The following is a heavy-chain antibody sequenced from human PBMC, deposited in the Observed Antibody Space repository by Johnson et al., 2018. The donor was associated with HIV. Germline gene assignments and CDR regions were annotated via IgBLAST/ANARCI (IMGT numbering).Heavy chain of an antibody. CDR2: IFRVGDV. J-gene: IGHJ3*01. D-gene: IGHD3-9*01. CDR1: GITVGTNY. V-gene: IGHV3-66*02. Sequence: LVESGGGLVQPGGSLRLSCAASGITVGTNYMSWVRQAPGKGLEWVSVIFRVGDVYYADSVVGRLTISRDNSKNMVYLQMNSLRPEDTAVYYCARDGRDLVTRGSFDVWGQGTVVTVSS. CDR3: ARDGRDLVTRGSFDV.